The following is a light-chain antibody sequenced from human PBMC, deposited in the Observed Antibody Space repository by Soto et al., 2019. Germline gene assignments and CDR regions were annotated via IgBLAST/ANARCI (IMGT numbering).Light chain of an antibody. V-gene: IGKV3-15*01. J-gene: IGKJ2*01. CDR2: GAS. CDR3: QQYNNWPRT. Sequence: EIVMTQSPATLTVSPGERATLSCRASQSVSSNLAWYQQKPGQAPRLLIYGASTRATGIPARFSGSGSGTEFTLTISSLQSEDFAVYYCQQYNNWPRTFGQGPRWIAN. CDR1: QSVSSN.